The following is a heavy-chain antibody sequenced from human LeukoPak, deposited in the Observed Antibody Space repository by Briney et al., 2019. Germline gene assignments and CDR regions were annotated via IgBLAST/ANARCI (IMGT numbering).Heavy chain of an antibody. D-gene: IGHD3-22*01. CDR1: GGTFSSYA. CDR2: IIPILGIA. CDR3: ARGVYDSVSLGFDY. J-gene: IGHJ4*02. V-gene: IGHV1-69*04. Sequence: SVKVSCKASGGTFSSYAISWVRQAPGQGLEWMGRIIPILGIANYAQKFQDRVTITAEKSTSTAYMQLSSLRSEDTAVYYCARGVYDSVSLGFDYWGQGTLVTVSS.